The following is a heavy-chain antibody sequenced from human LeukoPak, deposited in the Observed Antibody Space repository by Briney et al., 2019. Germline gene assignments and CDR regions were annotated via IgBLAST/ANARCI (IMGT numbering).Heavy chain of an antibody. CDR3: HIVVVPAAMGFDY. V-gene: IGHV4-38-2*02. J-gene: IGHJ4*02. CDR2: IYYSGST. CDR1: GYSISTSYY. D-gene: IGHD2-2*01. Sequence: SETLSLTCTVSGYSISTSYYWGWIRQPPGKGLEWIGSIYYSGSTYYNPSLKSRVTISVDTSKNQFSLKLGSVTAADTAVYYCHIVVVPAAMGFDYWGQGTLVTVSS.